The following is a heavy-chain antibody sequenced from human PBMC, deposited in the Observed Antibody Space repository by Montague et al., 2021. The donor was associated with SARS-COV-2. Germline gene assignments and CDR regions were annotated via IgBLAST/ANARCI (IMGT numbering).Heavy chain of an antibody. CDR2: VYYTGDT. D-gene: IGHD6-13*01. CDR1: GASSRTYY. CDR3: ARSVAAAGPGSFDI. V-gene: IGHV4-59*01. Sequence: SETLSLTCSVSGASSRTYYRNWIRQAPGKGLEWIGYVYYTGDTNHNPSLRGRATISLDASEAQSSLNIHSMTAADTAIYYCARSVAAAGPGSFDIWGQGTIVTVSS. J-gene: IGHJ3*02.